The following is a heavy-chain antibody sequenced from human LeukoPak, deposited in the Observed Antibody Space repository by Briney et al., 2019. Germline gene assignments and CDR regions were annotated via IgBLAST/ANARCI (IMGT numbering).Heavy chain of an antibody. CDR2: ISYDGNHK. CDR3: ARDGPQVVPAVPSGY. V-gene: IGHV3-30-3*01. D-gene: IGHD2-2*01. Sequence: GGSLRLSCAASGFTFSSYEMNWVRQAPGRGLEWVAVISYDGNHKYYADSVKGRFTISRDNSKNTLYLQMNSLRAEDTAVYYCARDGPQVVPAVPSGYWGQGTLVTVSS. J-gene: IGHJ4*02. CDR1: GFTFSSYE.